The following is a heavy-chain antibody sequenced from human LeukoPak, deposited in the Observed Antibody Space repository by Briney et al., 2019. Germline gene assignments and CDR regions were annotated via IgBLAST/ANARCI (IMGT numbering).Heavy chain of an antibody. CDR1: GFTFSSYS. CDR2: ISSSSSYI. CDR3: AREYCSSTSCYFDY. D-gene: IGHD2-2*01. J-gene: IGHJ4*02. Sequence: GGSLRLSCAASGFTFSSYSMNWVRQAPGKGLEWVSSISSSSSYIYYADSVKGRFTISRDNAKNSLYLQMNSLRAEDTAVYYCAREYCSSTSCYFDYWGQGTLVTSPQ. V-gene: IGHV3-21*01.